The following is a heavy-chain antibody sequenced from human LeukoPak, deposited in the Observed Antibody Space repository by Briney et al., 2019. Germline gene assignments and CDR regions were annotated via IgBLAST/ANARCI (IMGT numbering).Heavy chain of an antibody. V-gene: IGHV3-23*01. CDR1: GFRFSSYA. D-gene: IGHD3-22*01. J-gene: IGHJ4*02. CDR3: AKTYYDPTYFDS. Sequence: GGSLRLSCAVSGFRFSSYAMNWVRQAPGKGLEWVSAISGGGETTFYADSVKGRFTISRDNSKNTLYLQMNSLRAEDTAIYYCAKTYYDPTYFDSWGQGTLITVSS. CDR2: ISGGGETT.